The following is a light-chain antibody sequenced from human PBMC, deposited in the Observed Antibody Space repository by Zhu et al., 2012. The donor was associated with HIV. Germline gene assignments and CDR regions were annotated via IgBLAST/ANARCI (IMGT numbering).Light chain of an antibody. V-gene: IGKV1-5*03. CDR2: EAS. J-gene: IGKJ2*01. CDR1: LSVYKW. CDR3: QQYYTPSYN. Sequence: DIQMTQSPSTLSASIGDRVTITCRASLSVYKWLAWYQQKPEKAPKLLIYEASILETGVPSRFSGSGSGTEFTLTISSLQSDDFATYSCQQYYTPSYNFGQGTKLQI.